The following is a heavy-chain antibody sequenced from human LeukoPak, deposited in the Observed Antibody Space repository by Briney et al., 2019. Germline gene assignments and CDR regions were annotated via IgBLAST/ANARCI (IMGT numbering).Heavy chain of an antibody. CDR1: GGSISSGDYY. V-gene: IGHV4-30-2*01. CDR3: ASAIRFYDSQYFQH. CDR2: IYHSGST. D-gene: IGHD3-22*01. Sequence: SQTLSLTCTVSGGSISSGDYYWSWIRQPPGKGLEWIGEIYHSGSTNYNPSLKSRVTISVDKSKNQFSLKLSSVTAADTAVYYCASAIRFYDSQYFQHWGQGTLVTVSS. J-gene: IGHJ1*01.